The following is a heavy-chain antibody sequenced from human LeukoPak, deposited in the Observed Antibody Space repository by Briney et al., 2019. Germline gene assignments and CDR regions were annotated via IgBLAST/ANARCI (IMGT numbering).Heavy chain of an antibody. CDR1: GGSISSGGYY. V-gene: IGHV4-31*03. CDR2: IYYSGST. Sequence: SETLSLTCTVSGGSISSGGYYWSWIRQHPGKGLEWIGYIYYSGSTYYNPSLKSRVTISVDTSKNQFSLKLSSVTAADTAAYYCARDPPQYGGFDLWGRGTLVTVSS. D-gene: IGHD3-16*01. CDR3: ARDPPQYGGFDL. J-gene: IGHJ2*01.